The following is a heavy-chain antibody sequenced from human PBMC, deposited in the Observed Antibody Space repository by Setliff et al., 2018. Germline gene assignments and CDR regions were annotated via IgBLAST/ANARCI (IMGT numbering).Heavy chain of an antibody. CDR3: ARVSAGDESVRHLYYTDV. D-gene: IGHD1-1*01. CDR2: GYSSVYSSGIT. J-gene: IGHJ6*03. Sequence: KTSETLSLTCTVSGGSMSSGTNYWSWIRQPAGRGLEWVGRGYSSVYSSGITSYNPALKSRVTISMDTSKNQFSLGLTSVTAADTAVYYCARVSAGDESVRHLYYTDVWGRGTTVTVSS. CDR1: GGSMSSGTNY. V-gene: IGHV4-61*02.